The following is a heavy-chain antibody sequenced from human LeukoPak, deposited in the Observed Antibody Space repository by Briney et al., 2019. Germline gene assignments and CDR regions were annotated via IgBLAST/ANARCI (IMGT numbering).Heavy chain of an antibody. CDR1: VGSGSTYA. J-gene: IGHJ3*02. D-gene: IGHD3-10*01. Sequence: ASVKVSCKASVGSGSTYAISWVRQAPGQGLEWMGRIIPIFGAPNHAQKFQGRVTITADESTSTAYMELSSLRSEDTAVYFCARDVAHYYGSGTYDGHDAFDIWGQGTMVTVSS. CDR2: IIPIFGAP. V-gene: IGHV1-69*15. CDR3: ARDVAHYYGSGTYDGHDAFDI.